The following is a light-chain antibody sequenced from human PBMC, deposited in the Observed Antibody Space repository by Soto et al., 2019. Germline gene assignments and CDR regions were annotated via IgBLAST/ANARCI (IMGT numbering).Light chain of an antibody. J-gene: IGLJ2*01. V-gene: IGLV2-14*01. CDR2: DVS. CDR3: SSYTSSSTLGVV. CDR1: SSDVGDYNS. Sequence: QSALTQPASVSGSPGQSITISCTGTSSDVGDYNSVSWYQQHPSKAPKLLIYDVSYRPSGVSNRFSGSKSGHTASLTISGLQAEDEADYYCSSYTSSSTLGVVFGGGTKVTVL.